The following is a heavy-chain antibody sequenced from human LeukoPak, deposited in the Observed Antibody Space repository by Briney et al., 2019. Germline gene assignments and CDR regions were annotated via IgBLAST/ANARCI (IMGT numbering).Heavy chain of an antibody. D-gene: IGHD1-26*01. Sequence: PGGSLRLSCAASGSTFSSYAMSWVRQAPGKGLEWVSAISGSGTSTYYADSVKGRFTISRDNSKNTLYLQMNSLRAEDTAVYYCAKAIVGTTGYVYWGQGTLVTVSS. CDR1: GSTFSSYA. CDR3: AKAIVGTTGYVY. J-gene: IGHJ4*02. V-gene: IGHV3-23*01. CDR2: ISGSGTST.